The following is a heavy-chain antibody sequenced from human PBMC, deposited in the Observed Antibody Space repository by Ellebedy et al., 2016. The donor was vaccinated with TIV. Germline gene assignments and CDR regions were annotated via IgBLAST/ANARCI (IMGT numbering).Heavy chain of an antibody. J-gene: IGHJ4*02. CDR1: GFTFSSHD. CDR2: IGIAGDT. D-gene: IGHD6-13*01. Sequence: PGGSLRLSCAASGFTFSSHDMHWVRQGTGKGLEWVSAIGIAGDTSYSGSVKGRVTISRENGKNSVYLQMNSLRAEDTAVYYCARASAGLDYWGQGTLVTVSS. V-gene: IGHV3-13*01. CDR3: ARASAGLDY.